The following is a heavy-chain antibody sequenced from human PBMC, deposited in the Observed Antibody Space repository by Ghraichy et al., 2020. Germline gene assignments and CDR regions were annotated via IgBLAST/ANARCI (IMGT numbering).Heavy chain of an antibody. V-gene: IGHV4-39*01. CDR3: ARHAGRSYRSSDHFDY. CDR1: GGSISSSSYY. Sequence: SETLSLTCTVSGGSISSSSYYWGWIRQPPGKGLEWIGSIYYSGSTYYNPSLKSRVTISVDTSKNQFSLKLSSVTAADTAVYYCARHAGRSYRSSDHFDYWGQGTLVTVSS. D-gene: IGHD6-19*01. CDR2: IYYSGST. J-gene: IGHJ4*02.